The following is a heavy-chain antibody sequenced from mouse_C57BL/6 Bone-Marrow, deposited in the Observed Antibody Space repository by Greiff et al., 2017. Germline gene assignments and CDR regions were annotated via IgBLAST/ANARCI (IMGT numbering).Heavy chain of an antibody. J-gene: IGHJ1*03. CDR2: IYPRSGNT. CDR3: ARDWFFDV. Sequence: QVQLKESGAELARPGASVKLSCKASGYTFTSYGISWVKQRTGQGLEWIGEIYPRSGNTYYNEKFKGKATLTADKSSSTAYMELRSLTSEDSAVYFCARDWFFDVRGTGTTVTVSS. CDR1: GYTFTSYG. V-gene: IGHV1-81*01.